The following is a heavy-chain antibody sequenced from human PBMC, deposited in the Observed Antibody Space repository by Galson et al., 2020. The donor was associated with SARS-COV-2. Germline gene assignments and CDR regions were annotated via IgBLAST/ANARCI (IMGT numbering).Heavy chain of an antibody. Sequence: GESLKISCAASGFTFSSYSMNWVRQAPGKGLEWVSYISSSSSTIYYADSVKGRFTISRDNAKNSLYLQMNSLRAEDTAVYYCARDPVPGYCSSTSCYTYFDYWGQGTLVTVSS. CDR1: GFTFSSYS. J-gene: IGHJ4*02. V-gene: IGHV3-48*04. D-gene: IGHD2-2*02. CDR2: ISSSSSTI. CDR3: ARDPVPGYCSSTSCYTYFDY.